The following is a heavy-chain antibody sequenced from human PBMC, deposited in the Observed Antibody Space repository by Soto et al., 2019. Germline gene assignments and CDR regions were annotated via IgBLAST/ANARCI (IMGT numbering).Heavy chain of an antibody. CDR1: GGSIRSGGFS. Sequence: QVQLQESGSGLVKPSQTLSLTCAVSGGSIRSGGFSWSWIRQPPGKGLEWIGYIYLGGSTYYNPSLKSRLTISADRPTTDFSLQLYSVTAGDTAVYYCGRERKGYYDSSGYHDCWGQGTLVTVSS. CDR2: IYLGGST. J-gene: IGHJ4*02. CDR3: GRERKGYYDSSGYHDC. V-gene: IGHV4-30-2*01. D-gene: IGHD3-22*01.